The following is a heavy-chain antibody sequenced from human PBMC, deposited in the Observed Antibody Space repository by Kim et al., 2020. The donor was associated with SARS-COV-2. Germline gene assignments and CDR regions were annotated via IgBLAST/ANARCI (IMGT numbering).Heavy chain of an antibody. J-gene: IGHJ4*02. CDR3: ARLGGLGQADS. Sequence: TYYDPSLKSRVTISGDTSKNQFSLTLSSVTAADTAVYYCARLGGLGQADSWGQGTLVTVSS. D-gene: IGHD3-16*01. CDR2: T. V-gene: IGHV4-39*01.